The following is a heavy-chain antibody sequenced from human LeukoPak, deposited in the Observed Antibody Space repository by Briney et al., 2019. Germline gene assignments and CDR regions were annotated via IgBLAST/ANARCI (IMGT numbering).Heavy chain of an antibody. CDR1: GGSLSSSSYY. CDR3: ARQIHTSGWYGHDAFDI. Sequence: SETLSLTCTVSGGSLSSSSYYWGWIRQPPGKGLEWIGSIYYSGSTYYNPSLKSRLTISVDTSKNQFSLKLSSVTAADTAVYYCARQIHTSGWYGHDAFDIWGQGTMVTVSS. D-gene: IGHD6-19*01. CDR2: IYYSGST. J-gene: IGHJ3*02. V-gene: IGHV4-39*01.